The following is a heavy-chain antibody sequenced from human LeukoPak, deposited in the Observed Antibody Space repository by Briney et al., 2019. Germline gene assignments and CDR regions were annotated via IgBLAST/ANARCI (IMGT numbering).Heavy chain of an antibody. V-gene: IGHV1-2*02. Sequence: GASVKVSCKASGYTFTSYGISWVRQAPGQGLEWMGWINPNSGGTNYAQKFQGRVTMTRDTSISTAYMELSRLRSDDTAVYYCATQVVAATSTPFDYWGQGTLVTVSS. D-gene: IGHD2-15*01. CDR2: INPNSGGT. CDR3: ATQVVAATSTPFDY. CDR1: GYTFTSYG. J-gene: IGHJ4*02.